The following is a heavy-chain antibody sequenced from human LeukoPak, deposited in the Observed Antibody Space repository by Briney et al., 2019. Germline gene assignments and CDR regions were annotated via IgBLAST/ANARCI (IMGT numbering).Heavy chain of an antibody. Sequence: GGSLRLSCAASGFTLSSYAMSWVRQAPGKGLEWVSAISSSGGSTYYAGSVKGRFTISRDKSKNTLYLQMNSLRAEDTAVYYCAKDPYSGYDYGYFDYWGQGTLVTVSS. D-gene: IGHD5-12*01. CDR1: GFTLSSYA. J-gene: IGHJ4*02. CDR2: ISSSGGST. CDR3: AKDPYSGYDYGYFDY. V-gene: IGHV3-23*01.